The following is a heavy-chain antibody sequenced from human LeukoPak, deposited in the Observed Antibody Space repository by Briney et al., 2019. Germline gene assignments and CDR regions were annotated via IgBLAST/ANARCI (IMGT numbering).Heavy chain of an antibody. Sequence: PGGSLRLSCAASGFSFSSHNMNWVRQAPGKGLEWVSSISNGGRYLYYADSVKGRFTISRDNAKNSLFLQMNSLRDEDTAVYYCARAVSGYIYGYGYWGQGTLVTVSS. J-gene: IGHJ4*02. CDR1: GFSFSSHN. CDR2: ISNGGRYL. V-gene: IGHV3-21*01. CDR3: ARAVSGYIYGYGY. D-gene: IGHD5-18*01.